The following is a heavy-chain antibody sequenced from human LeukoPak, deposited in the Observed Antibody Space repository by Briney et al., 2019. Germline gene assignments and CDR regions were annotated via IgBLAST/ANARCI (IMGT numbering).Heavy chain of an antibody. D-gene: IGHD3-10*01. V-gene: IGHV4-59*01. CDR1: GGSISSYY. CDR2: IYYSGST. J-gene: IGHJ6*03. Sequence: SETLSLTCTVSGGSISSYYWSWIRQPPGKGLEWIGYIYYSGSTNYNPSPKSRVTISVDTSKNQFSLKLSSVTAADTAVYYCARAKVLWFRKPSPDYYYYMDVWGKGTTVTVSS. CDR3: ARAKVLWFRKPSPDYYYYMDV.